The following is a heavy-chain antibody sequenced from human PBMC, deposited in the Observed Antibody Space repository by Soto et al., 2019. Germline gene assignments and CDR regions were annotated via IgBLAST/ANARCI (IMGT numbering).Heavy chain of an antibody. CDR3: AANYYVSGSYYSSFDY. V-gene: IGHV6-1*01. Sequence: QVQLQQSGPGLVKPSQTLSLSCAISGDSVSSNSAAWNWIRQSPSRGLEWLGRTYYNSKWYTDYAESVKRRMTINVDTSKNHFSLNLKSVTPEDTALYFCAANYYVSGSYYSSFDYWGQGTLVTVSS. J-gene: IGHJ4*02. D-gene: IGHD3-10*01. CDR1: GDSVSSNSAA. CDR2: TYYNSKWYT.